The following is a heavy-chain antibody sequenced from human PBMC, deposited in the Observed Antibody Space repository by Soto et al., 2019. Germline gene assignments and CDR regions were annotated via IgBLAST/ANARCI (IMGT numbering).Heavy chain of an antibody. CDR3: ARSGCSGGSCYSDYFDY. V-gene: IGHV1-18*01. Sequence: QVQLVQSGAEVKKPGASVKVSCKASGYTFTSYGISWVRQAPGQGLEWIGWISAYNGNTNYAQKLQGRVTMTTDTSTSTAYMELRSLRSDDTAVYNCARSGCSGGSCYSDYFDYWGQGTLVSVSS. J-gene: IGHJ4*02. D-gene: IGHD2-15*01. CDR1: GYTFTSYG. CDR2: ISAYNGNT.